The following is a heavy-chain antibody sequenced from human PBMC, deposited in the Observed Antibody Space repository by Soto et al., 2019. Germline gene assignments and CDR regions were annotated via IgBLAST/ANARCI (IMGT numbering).Heavy chain of an antibody. CDR2: MNPNSGNS. J-gene: IGHJ4*02. Sequence: QVQLVQSGAEVKKPGASVKVSCKASGYTFTSYDINWVRQATGQGLEWMGWMNPNSGNSGYAQKFQGRVTMTRNTSISKDYMELNSLRSEDTAVYYCARPRGGCTNGVCPAYYFHYWCQGTLVTVSS. CDR3: ARPRGGCTNGVCPAYYFHY. CDR1: GYTFTSYD. V-gene: IGHV1-8*01. D-gene: IGHD2-8*01.